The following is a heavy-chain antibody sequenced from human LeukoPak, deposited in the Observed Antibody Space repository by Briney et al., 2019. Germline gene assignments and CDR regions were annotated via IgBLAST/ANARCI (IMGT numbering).Heavy chain of an antibody. J-gene: IGHJ6*03. CDR1: GYTFTGYY. D-gene: IGHD2-8*01. V-gene: IGHV1-69*06. Sequence: GASVKVSCKASGYTFTGYYMHWVRQAPGQGLEWMGGIIPIFGTANYAQKFQGRVTITADKSTSTAYMELSSLRSEDTAVYYCASCSTSKPNGVSKPYYYYMDVWGKGTTVTVSS. CDR3: ASCSTSKPNGVSKPYYYYMDV. CDR2: IIPIFGTA.